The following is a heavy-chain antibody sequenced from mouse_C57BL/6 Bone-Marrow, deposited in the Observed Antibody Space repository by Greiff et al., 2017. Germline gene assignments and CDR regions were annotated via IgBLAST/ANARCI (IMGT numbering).Heavy chain of an antibody. CDR1: GFTFSDYG. V-gene: IGHV5-17*01. J-gene: IGHJ3*01. CDR2: ISRGSSTI. Sequence: EVQRVESGGGLVKPGGSLKLSCAASGFTFSDYGMHWVRQAPEKGLEWVAYISRGSSTIYYAVTVKGPFTISRDNANNTLVLQMTSLRAEDTAMYYCARGEYNYEGAWFAYWGQGTLVTVSA. D-gene: IGHD2-12*01. CDR3: ARGEYNYEGAWFAY.